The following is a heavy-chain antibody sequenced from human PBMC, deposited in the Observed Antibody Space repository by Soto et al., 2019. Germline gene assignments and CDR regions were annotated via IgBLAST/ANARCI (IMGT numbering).Heavy chain of an antibody. CDR3: ARRARPDFYYMDV. D-gene: IGHD6-6*01. J-gene: IGHJ6*03. Sequence: EVQLAESGGGLAQPGGSLRLSCAASGFTLSGYAMDWVRQAPGKGLEYVSGMSSNGDGTYYANSVQGRFTISRYNSKNTVYLHMGSLRPEDMAVYYCARRARPDFYYMDVWGKGTTGTVSS. CDR2: MSSNGDGT. V-gene: IGHV3-64*01. CDR1: GFTLSGYA.